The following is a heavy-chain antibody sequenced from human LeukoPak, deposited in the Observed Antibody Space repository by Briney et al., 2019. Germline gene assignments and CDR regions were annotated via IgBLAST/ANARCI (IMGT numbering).Heavy chain of an antibody. J-gene: IGHJ4*02. CDR3: ASSVAGTSDYFDY. CDR2: IIPIFGTA. V-gene: IGHV1-69*13. D-gene: IGHD6-19*01. Sequence: ASVKVSCKASGGTFSSYAISWVRQAPGQGLEWMGGIIPIFGTANYAQKFQGRVTITADESASTAYMELSSLRSEDTAVYYCASSVAGTSDYFDYWGRGTLVTVSS. CDR1: GGTFSSYA.